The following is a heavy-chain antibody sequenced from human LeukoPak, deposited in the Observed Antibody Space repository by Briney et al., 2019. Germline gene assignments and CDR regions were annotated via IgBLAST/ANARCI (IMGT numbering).Heavy chain of an antibody. Sequence: ASVKVSCKASGYTFTSYGISWVRQAPGQGLEWMGWISAYNSNTNYAQKLQGRVTMTTDTSTSTAYMELRSLRSDDTAVYYCARDRLYDYVWGSYRSSFDYWGQGTLVTVSS. V-gene: IGHV1-18*01. CDR1: GYTFTSYG. D-gene: IGHD3-16*02. J-gene: IGHJ4*02. CDR3: ARDRLYDYVWGSYRSSFDY. CDR2: ISAYNSNT.